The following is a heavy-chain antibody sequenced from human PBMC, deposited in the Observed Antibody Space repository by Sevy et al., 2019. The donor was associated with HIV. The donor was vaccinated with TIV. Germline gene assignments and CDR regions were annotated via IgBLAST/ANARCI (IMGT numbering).Heavy chain of an antibody. CDR3: ASGAYYYGSGSYSYYYYYGMDV. CDR2: IYYSGST. J-gene: IGHJ6*02. Sequence: SETLSLTCTVSGGSISSYYWSWIRQPPGKGLEWIGYIYYSGSTNYNPSLKSRVTISVDTSKNQFSLKLSSVTAADTAVYYCASGAYYYGSGSYSYYYYYGMDVWGQGTTVTVSS. D-gene: IGHD3-10*01. CDR1: GGSISSYY. V-gene: IGHV4-59*01.